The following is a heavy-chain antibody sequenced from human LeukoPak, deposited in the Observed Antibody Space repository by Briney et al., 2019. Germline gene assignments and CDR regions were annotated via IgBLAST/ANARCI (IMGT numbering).Heavy chain of an antibody. D-gene: IGHD3-3*01. Sequence: GASVKVSCKASGYTFTSYAMHWVRQAPGQRLEWMGWINAGNGNTKYSQKYQGRVTITRDTSASTAYMELSSLRSEDTAVYYCARAIDFWSGYYFDYWGQGTLVTVSS. V-gene: IGHV1-3*01. CDR1: GYTFTSYA. CDR3: ARAIDFWSGYYFDY. CDR2: INAGNGNT. J-gene: IGHJ4*02.